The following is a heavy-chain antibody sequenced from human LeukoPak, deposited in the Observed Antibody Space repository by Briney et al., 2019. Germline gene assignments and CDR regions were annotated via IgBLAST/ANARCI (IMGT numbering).Heavy chain of an antibody. Sequence: QAGGSLRLSCAASGFTFSYYAMSWVRQAPGTGLEWVSAISGSGDSTSYADSVKGRFTISRDNSKNTLYLQMNSLRAEDTAVYYCAKVTYGSGTYGAFDSWGQGTLVTVSS. V-gene: IGHV3-23*01. J-gene: IGHJ4*02. CDR1: GFTFSYYA. D-gene: IGHD3-10*01. CDR2: ISGSGDST. CDR3: AKVTYGSGTYGAFDS.